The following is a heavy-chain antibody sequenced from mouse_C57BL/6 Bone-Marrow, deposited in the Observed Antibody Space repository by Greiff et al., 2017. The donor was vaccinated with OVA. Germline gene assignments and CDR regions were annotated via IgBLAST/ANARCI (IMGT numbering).Heavy chain of an antibody. V-gene: IGHV5-4*01. J-gene: IGHJ3*01. CDR3: ARDLLTWFAY. CDR1: GFTFSSYA. Sequence: EVQVVESGGGLVKPGGSLKLSCAASGFTFSSYAMSWVRQTPEKRLEWVATISDGGSYTYYPDNVKGRFTISRDNAKNNLYLQMSHLKSEDTAMYYCARDLLTWFAYWGQGTLVTVSA. CDR2: ISDGGSYT.